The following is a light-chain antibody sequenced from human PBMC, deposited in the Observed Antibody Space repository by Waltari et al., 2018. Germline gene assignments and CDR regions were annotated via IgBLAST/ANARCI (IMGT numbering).Light chain of an antibody. CDR2: EVS. CDR1: SSDVGRYNL. Sequence: QSALTQPASVSGSPGQSITLPCTGTSSDVGRYNLVSWYQQHPGKAPKLMIYEVSKRPSGVSNRFSGSKSGNTASLTISGLQAEDEADYYCCSYAGSSTFVVFGGGTKLTVL. V-gene: IGLV2-23*02. J-gene: IGLJ2*01. CDR3: CSYAGSSTFVV.